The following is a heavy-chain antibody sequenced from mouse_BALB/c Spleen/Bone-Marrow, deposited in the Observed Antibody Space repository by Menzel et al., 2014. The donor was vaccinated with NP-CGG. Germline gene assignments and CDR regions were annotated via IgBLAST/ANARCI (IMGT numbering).Heavy chain of an antibody. D-gene: IGHD2-3*01. CDR1: GYTFTDYN. J-gene: IGHJ3*01. CDR2: INPNSGDT. CDR3: ARTGYYTLFAY. V-gene: IGHV1-18*01. Sequence: VQLQQSGPELVKPGASVKIPCKASGYTFTDYNMDWVKQSHGKSLEWIGNINPNSGDTSYDQRFRGKATSTVDKSSSTAYMELRSLTSEDTAVYYCARTGYYTLFAYWGQGTLVTVSA.